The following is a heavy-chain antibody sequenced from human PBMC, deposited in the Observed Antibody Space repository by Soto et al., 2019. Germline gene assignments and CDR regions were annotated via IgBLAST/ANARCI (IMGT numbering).Heavy chain of an antibody. D-gene: IGHD2-2*01. Sequence: GLEWMGIINPSGGSTSYAQKFQGRVTMTRDTSTSTVYMELSSLRSEDTAVYYCERSRRNNVIVPAEGLFDPWGQGTLVTVSS. CDR2: INPSGGST. V-gene: IGHV1-46*01. CDR3: ERSRRNNVIVPAEGLFDP. J-gene: IGHJ5*02.